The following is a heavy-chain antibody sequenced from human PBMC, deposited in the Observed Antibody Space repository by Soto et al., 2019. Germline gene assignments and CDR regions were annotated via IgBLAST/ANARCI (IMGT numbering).Heavy chain of an antibody. J-gene: IGHJ4*02. CDR1: GFTFSGYW. V-gene: IGHV3-7*03. Sequence: GGSLRLSCAASGFTFSGYWMSWVRQAPGKGLERVANIEHGGGEKNYVDSVKGRFTISRDNTKNSVYLQMNSLRSEDTAVYYCATGRDGYNHYFDYWGQGAMVTVSS. D-gene: IGHD5-12*01. CDR2: IEHGGGEK. CDR3: ATGRDGYNHYFDY.